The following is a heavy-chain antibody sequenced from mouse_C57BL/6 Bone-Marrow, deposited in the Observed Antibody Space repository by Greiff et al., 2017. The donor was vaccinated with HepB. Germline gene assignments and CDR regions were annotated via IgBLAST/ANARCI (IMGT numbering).Heavy chain of an antibody. J-gene: IGHJ4*01. D-gene: IGHD2-3*01. CDR2: ISNGGGST. CDR1: GFTFSDYY. V-gene: IGHV5-12*01. Sequence: EVNLVESGGGLVQPGGSLKLSCAASGFTFSDYYMYWVRQTPEKRLEWVAYISNGGGSTYYPDTVKGRFTISRDNAKNTLHLQMSRLKSEDTAMYYCARHIDGYYGAMDYWGQGTSVTVSS. CDR3: ARHIDGYYGAMDY.